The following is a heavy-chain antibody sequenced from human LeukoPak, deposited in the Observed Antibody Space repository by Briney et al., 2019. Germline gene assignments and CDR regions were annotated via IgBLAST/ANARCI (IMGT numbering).Heavy chain of an antibody. D-gene: IGHD3-10*01. CDR3: AKGMVRGVIPDY. V-gene: IGHV3-23*01. J-gene: IGHJ4*02. CDR1: GFTFSGYA. CDR2: ISGGGVST. Sequence: GGSLRLSCAASGFTFSGYAMSWVRQAPGKGLEWVSAISGGGVSTYYADSIKGRFTTSRDDSKNTLYLQMNSLRAEDTAVYYCAKGMVRGVIPDYWGQGTLVTVSS.